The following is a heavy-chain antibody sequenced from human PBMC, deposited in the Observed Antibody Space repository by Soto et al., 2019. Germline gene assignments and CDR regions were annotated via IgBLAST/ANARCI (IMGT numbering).Heavy chain of an antibody. CDR1: GFTFSSYA. D-gene: IGHD6-13*01. V-gene: IGHV3-30-3*01. J-gene: IGHJ3*02. Sequence: QVQLVESGGGVVQPGRSLRLSCAASGFTFSSYAMHWVRQAPGKGLEWVAVISYDGSNKYYADSVKGRFTISRDNSKNTLYLQMHSLRAEDTAVYYCASSTYSSILYSAAFDIWGQGTMVTVSS. CDR2: ISYDGSNK. CDR3: ASSTYSSILYSAAFDI.